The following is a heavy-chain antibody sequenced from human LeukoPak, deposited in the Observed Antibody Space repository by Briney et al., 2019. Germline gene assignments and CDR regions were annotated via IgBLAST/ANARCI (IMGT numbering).Heavy chain of an antibody. CDR1: GFTFSSYG. V-gene: IGHV3-33*01. J-gene: IGHJ4*02. D-gene: IGHD3-22*01. CDR3: ARGGRYYDSSGYSDY. Sequence: PGGSLRLSCAASGFTFSSYGMHWVRQAPGKGLEWVAVIWYDGSNKYYADSVKGRFTISRDNSKNTLYLQMNSLRAEDTAMYYCARGGRYYDSSGYSDYWGQGTLVTVSS. CDR2: IWYDGSNK.